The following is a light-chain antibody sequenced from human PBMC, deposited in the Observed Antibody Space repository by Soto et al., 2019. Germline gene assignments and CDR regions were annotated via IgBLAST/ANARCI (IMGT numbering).Light chain of an antibody. J-gene: IGKJ4*01. Sequence: DIQMTQSPSSLSASVGDRVTITCRASQSISTYLSWYQQKPGKAPKLLIYAASNLQSGVPSRFSGSASGTDFTLTISSLQPEDFATYYCQQSYSIPLTFGGGTKVEFK. CDR2: AAS. CDR1: QSISTY. CDR3: QQSYSIPLT. V-gene: IGKV1-39*01.